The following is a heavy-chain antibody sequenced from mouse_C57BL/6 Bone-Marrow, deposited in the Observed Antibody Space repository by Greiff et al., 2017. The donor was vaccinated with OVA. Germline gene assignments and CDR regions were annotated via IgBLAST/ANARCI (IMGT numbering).Heavy chain of an antibody. CDR1: GYTFTSYW. CDR3: AISLPITTVVASDY. CDR2: IDPSDSDT. V-gene: IGHV1-74*01. Sequence: QVQLQQPGAELVKPGASVKVSCKASGYTFTSYWMHWVKQRPGQGLEWIGRIDPSDSDTNYNQKFKGKATLTVDKSSSTAYMQLSSLTSEDSAVYYCAISLPITTVVASDYWGQGTTLTVSS. D-gene: IGHD1-1*01. J-gene: IGHJ2*01.